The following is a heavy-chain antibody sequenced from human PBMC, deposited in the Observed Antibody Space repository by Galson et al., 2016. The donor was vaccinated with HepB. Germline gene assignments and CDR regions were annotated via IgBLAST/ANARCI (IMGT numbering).Heavy chain of an antibody. Sequence: SETLSLTCVVSGASISSNWWNWVRQAPGKGLEWVCESFHNGETYSNPSVESRVTISIDTSKILFSLELRSLVAADTAVSYCARAVTYYVDYWGQGTLVTVSS. J-gene: IGHJ4*02. V-gene: IGHV4/OR15-8*02. CDR1: GASISSNW. CDR2: SFHNGET. D-gene: IGHD3-16*01. CDR3: ARAVTYYVDY.